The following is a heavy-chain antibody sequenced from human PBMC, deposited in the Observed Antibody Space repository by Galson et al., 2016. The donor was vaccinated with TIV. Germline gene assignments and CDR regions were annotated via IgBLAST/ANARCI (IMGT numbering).Heavy chain of an antibody. Sequence: SLRLSCAASGLSVSINYLTWVRQAPGKGLEWVSLISAGGNTYYPDSVKGRFTISRDTSKNTLYLQMNSLRVEDTAIYYCARDRIVDATYYYYYYGMVVWGQGTAVTVSS. CDR1: GLSVSINY. D-gene: IGHD1-26*01. V-gene: IGHV3-53*05. CDR3: ARDRIVDATYYYYYYGMVV. CDR2: ISAGGNT. J-gene: IGHJ6*02.